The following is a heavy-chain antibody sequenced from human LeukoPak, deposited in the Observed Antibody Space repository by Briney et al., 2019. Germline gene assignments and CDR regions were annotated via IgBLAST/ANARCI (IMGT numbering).Heavy chain of an antibody. CDR3: ATDRPTYSSGWYDY. CDR2: FDPEDGET. CDR1: GYTLTELS. J-gene: IGHJ4*02. Sequence: ASVKVSCKVSGYTLTELSMHWVRQAPGKGLERMGGFDPEDGETIYAQKFQGRVTMTEDTSTDTAYMELSSLRSEDTAVYYCATDRPTYSSGWYDYWGQGTLVTVSS. D-gene: IGHD6-19*01. V-gene: IGHV1-24*01.